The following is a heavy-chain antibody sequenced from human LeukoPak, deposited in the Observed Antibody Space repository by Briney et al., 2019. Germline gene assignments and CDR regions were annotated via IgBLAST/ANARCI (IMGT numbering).Heavy chain of an antibody. CDR3: ARGTLRGLLP. CDR2: ISYEGSNK. D-gene: IGHD3-10*01. J-gene: IGHJ5*02. Sequence: GGSLRLACAASGFTFSSYAMHCVRQAPGKGLEWVAVISYEGSNKYYADSVKGRFTISRDNSKNTLYLQMNSLRAEDTAVYYCARGTLRGLLPWRQGTLVTVSS. CDR1: GFTFSSYA. V-gene: IGHV3-30-3*01.